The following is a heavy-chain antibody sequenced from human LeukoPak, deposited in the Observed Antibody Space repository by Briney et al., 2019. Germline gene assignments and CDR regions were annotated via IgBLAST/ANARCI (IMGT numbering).Heavy chain of an antibody. D-gene: IGHD2-15*01. Sequence: GRSLRLSCAASGFTFSSYGMHWVRQAPGKGLEWVAFIRYDGSNKYYADSVKGRFTISRDNSKNTLYLQMNSLRAEDTAVYYCAKDGRTNGAFDIWGQGTMVTVSS. CDR2: IRYDGSNK. J-gene: IGHJ3*02. CDR1: GFTFSSYG. CDR3: AKDGRTNGAFDI. V-gene: IGHV3-30*02.